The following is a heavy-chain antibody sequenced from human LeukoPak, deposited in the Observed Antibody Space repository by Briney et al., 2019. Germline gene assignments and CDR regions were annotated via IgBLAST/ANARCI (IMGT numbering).Heavy chain of an antibody. V-gene: IGHV1-18*01. CDR2: ISAYNGNT. CDR3: ARGVPDFWSGYPYYFDY. Sequence: ASVKVSCKASGGTFSSYAISWVRQAPGQGLEWMGWISAYNGNTNYAQKLQGRVTMTTDTSTSTAYMGLRSLRSDDTAVYYCARGVPDFWSGYPYYFDYWGQGTLVTVSS. D-gene: IGHD3-3*01. CDR1: GGTFSSYA. J-gene: IGHJ4*02.